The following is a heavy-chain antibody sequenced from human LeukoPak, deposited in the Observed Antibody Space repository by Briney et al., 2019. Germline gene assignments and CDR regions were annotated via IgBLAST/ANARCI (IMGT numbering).Heavy chain of an antibody. CDR3: ARGEYYYDSSGYYHAEYFQH. CDR2: IIPIFGTA. CDR1: GGTFSSYA. Sequence: SVKVSCNASGGTFSSYAISWVRQAPGQGLEWMGGIIPIFGTANYAQKFQGRVTITTDESTSTAYMELSSLRSEGTAVYYCARGEYYYDSSGYYHAEYFQHWGQGTLVTVSS. D-gene: IGHD3-22*01. V-gene: IGHV1-69*05. J-gene: IGHJ1*01.